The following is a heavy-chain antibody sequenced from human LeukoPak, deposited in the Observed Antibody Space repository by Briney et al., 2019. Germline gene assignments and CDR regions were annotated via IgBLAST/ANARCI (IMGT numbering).Heavy chain of an antibody. D-gene: IGHD6-13*01. V-gene: IGHV4-59*08. CDR3: ARNGFGLVAAAGIDY. CDR2: IYYSGST. J-gene: IGHJ4*02. Sequence: SETLSLTCTVSGGSISSYYWSRIRQPPGKGLEWIGYIYYSGSTNYNPSLKSRVTISVDTSKNQFSLKLSSVTAADTAVSYCARNGFGLVAAAGIDYWGQGTLVTVSS. CDR1: GGSISSYY.